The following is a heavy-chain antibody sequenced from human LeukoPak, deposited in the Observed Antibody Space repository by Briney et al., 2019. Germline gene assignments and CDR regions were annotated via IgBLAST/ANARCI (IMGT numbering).Heavy chain of an antibody. J-gene: IGHJ4*02. V-gene: IGHV3-66*01. CDR3: ARGGLGYYDSTGYYWEADYFDY. Sequence: PGGSLRLSCAASGFNLSNYAIHWVGQAPGKGLEWVSLIYSGGSTYYADSVKGRFTISRDNSKNTLYLQMNSLRAEDTAVYYCARGGLGYYDSTGYYWEADYFDYWGQGTLVTVSS. CDR2: IYSGGST. D-gene: IGHD3-22*01. CDR1: GFNLSNYA.